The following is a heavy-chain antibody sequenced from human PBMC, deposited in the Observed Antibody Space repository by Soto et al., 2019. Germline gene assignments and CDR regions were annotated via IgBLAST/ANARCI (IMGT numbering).Heavy chain of an antibody. D-gene: IGHD3-10*01. Sequence: QVQLQQWGAGLLKPSETLSLTCAVYGGSFSGYYWSWIRQPPGKGLEWIGEINHSGSTNYNPSLQSRVTISVDTSKTQFSLKLSSVTAADTAVYYCATVRPRDYYYYMDVWGKGTTVTVSS. V-gene: IGHV4-34*01. J-gene: IGHJ6*03. CDR1: GGSFSGYY. CDR3: ATVRPRDYYYYMDV. CDR2: INHSGST.